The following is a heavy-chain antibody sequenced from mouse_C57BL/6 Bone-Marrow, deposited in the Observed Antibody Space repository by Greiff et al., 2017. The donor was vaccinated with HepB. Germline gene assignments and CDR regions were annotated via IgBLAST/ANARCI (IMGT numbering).Heavy chain of an antibody. CDR3: ARHGSNSTGAMDY. D-gene: IGHD2-2*01. Sequence: EVKLMESGGDLVKPGGSLKLSCAASGFTFSSYGMSWVRQTPDKRLEWVATISSGGSYTYYPDSVKGRFTISRDNAKNTLYLQMSSLKSEDTAMYYCARHGSNSTGAMDYWGQGTSVTVSS. CDR2: ISSGGSYT. CDR1: GFTFSSYG. V-gene: IGHV5-6*01. J-gene: IGHJ4*01.